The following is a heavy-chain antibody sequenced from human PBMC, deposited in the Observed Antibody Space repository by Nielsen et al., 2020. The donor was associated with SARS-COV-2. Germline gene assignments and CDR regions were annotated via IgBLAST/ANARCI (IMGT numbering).Heavy chain of an antibody. CDR2: AYGDGATT. CDR3: TSPFDF. CDR1: GFTFSTYA. J-gene: IGHJ4*02. V-gene: IGHV3-23*03. Sequence: GGSLRLSCAASGFTFSTYAMGWVRQAPGKGLECVSVAYGDGATTYYADSVGGRFTISRNNSKNTVFLQMNNLRADDTALYCCTSPFDFWGRGTLVTVSS.